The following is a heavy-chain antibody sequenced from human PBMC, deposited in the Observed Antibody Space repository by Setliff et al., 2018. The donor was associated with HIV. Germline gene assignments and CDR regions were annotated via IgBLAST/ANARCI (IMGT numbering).Heavy chain of an antibody. CDR1: GYTFTDYY. D-gene: IGHD2-8*01. CDR3: VLYSTGASRFDY. V-gene: IGHV1-69-2*01. Sequence: ASVKVSCKASGYTFTDYYMHWVQQAPGKGLEWMGRVDPKNGKTLYAENLRGRFTMTADRSTDTAYMELSGLRSEDTAIYYCVLYSTGASRFDYWGQGTLVTAPQ. J-gene: IGHJ4*02. CDR2: VDPKNGKT.